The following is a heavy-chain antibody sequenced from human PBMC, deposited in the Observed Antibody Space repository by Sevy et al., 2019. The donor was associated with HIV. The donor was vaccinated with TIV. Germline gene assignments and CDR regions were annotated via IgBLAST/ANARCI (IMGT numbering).Heavy chain of an antibody. D-gene: IGHD6-13*01. CDR3: AKYQIPSSTSWYYFHY. V-gene: IGHV3-43D*04. CDR1: GFTFDDYA. CDR2: ISWDGGST. Sequence: GGSLRLSCAASGFTFDDYAMNWVRQAPGKGLDWVSLISWDGGSTYYADSVKGRFTISREKSKNSLYLQMNSLRADDTALDYGAKYQIPSSTSWYYFHYWGQGTLVTVSS. J-gene: IGHJ4*02.